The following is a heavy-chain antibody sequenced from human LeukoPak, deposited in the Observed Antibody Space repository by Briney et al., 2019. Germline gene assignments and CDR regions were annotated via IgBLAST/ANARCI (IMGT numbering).Heavy chain of an antibody. CDR3: YGRYYDSSGYYYVDAFDI. D-gene: IGHD3-22*01. Sequence: PSETLSLTCTVSGGSISSYYWSWIRQPAGKGLEWIGRIYTSGSTNYNPSLKSRVTISVDTSKNQFSLKLSSVTAADTAVYYCYGRYYDSSGYYYVDAFDIWGQGTMVTVSS. CDR1: GGSISSYY. J-gene: IGHJ3*02. CDR2: IYTSGST. V-gene: IGHV4-4*07.